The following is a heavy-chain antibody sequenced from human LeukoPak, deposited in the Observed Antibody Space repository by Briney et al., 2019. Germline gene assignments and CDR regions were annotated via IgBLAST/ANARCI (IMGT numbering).Heavy chain of an antibody. D-gene: IGHD3-10*01. CDR1: GFTFSSYS. CDR2: ITTSSSYI. CDR3: ARVLLGGSGSYLDAFDI. J-gene: IGHJ3*02. V-gene: IGHV3-21*01. Sequence: GGSLRLSCAASGFTFSSYSMNWVRQAPGKGLEWVSSITTSSSYIHYADSVKDRFTISRDNAKNSLYLQMNSLRAEDTAVYYCARVLLGGSGSYLDAFDIWGQGTMVTVSS.